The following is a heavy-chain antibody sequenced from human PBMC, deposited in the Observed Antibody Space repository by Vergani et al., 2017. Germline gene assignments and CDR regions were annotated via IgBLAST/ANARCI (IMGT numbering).Heavy chain of an antibody. CDR1: GFTFDDYA. J-gene: IGHJ4*02. CDR3: AKEIVTKILAGMAFDY. Sequence: EVQLVESGGGLVQPGRSLRLSCAASGFTFDDYAMHWVRQAPGKGLEWVSGISWNSGSTGYADSVKGRFTISRDNAKNSLYLPMNSLRAEDTALYYCAKEIVTKILAGMAFDYWGQGTLVTVSS. V-gene: IGHV3-9*01. D-gene: IGHD4-11*01. CDR2: ISWNSGST.